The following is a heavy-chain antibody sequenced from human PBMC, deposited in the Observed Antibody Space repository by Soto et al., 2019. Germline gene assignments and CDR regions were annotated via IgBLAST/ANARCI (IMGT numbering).Heavy chain of an antibody. V-gene: IGHV3-33*01. D-gene: IGHD5-12*01. CDR2: IRYDGSNK. Sequence: QVQLVESGGGVVQPGGSLRLSCAPSGFIFSSYGMHWVRQAPGKGLEWVAVIRYDGSNKYYADSVKGRFTISRDNSKNTLYLLMNSLRAEDTAVYYCARVKQGRGGYDSPFDYWGQGTLVTVSS. CDR3: ARVKQGRGGYDSPFDY. J-gene: IGHJ4*02. CDR1: GFIFSSYG.